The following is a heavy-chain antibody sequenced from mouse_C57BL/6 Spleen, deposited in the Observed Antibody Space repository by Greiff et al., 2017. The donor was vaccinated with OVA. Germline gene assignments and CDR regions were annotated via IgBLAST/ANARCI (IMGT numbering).Heavy chain of an antibody. V-gene: IGHV1-80*01. J-gene: IGHJ4*01. D-gene: IGHD2-2*01. CDR3: ARGGTGYGYDGYAMDY. CDR1: GYAFSSYW. Sequence: QVQLQQSGAELVKPGASVKISCKASGYAFSSYWMNWVKQRPGKGLEWIGQIYPGDGDTNYNGKFKGKATLTADKSSSTAYMQLSSLTSEDSAVYFCARGGTGYGYDGYAMDYWGQGTSVTVSS. CDR2: IYPGDGDT.